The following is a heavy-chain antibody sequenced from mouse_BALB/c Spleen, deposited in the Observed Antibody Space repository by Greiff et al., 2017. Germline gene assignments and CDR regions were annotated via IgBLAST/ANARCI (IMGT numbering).Heavy chain of an antibody. CDR3: ARGGPFDY. CDR2: IDPANGNT. J-gene: IGHJ2*01. V-gene: IGHV14-3*02. Sequence: EVQLQQSGAELVKPGASVKLSCPASGFNIKDTYMHWVKQRPEQGLEWIGRIDPANGNTKYDPKFQGKATITADPSSNTAYLQLSSLTSEDTAVYYCARGGPFDYWGQGTTLTVSS. D-gene: IGHD3-3*01. CDR1: GFNIKDTY.